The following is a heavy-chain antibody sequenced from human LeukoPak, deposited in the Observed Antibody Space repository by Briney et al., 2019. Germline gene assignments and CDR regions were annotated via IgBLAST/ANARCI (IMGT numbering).Heavy chain of an antibody. CDR3: TREDASSSWYEVLPPFDY. D-gene: IGHD6-13*01. Sequence: GGSLRLSCTASGFTFGDYAMSWFRQAPGKGLEWVGFIRSKAYGGTTEYAASVKGRFTISRDDSKSIAYQQMNSLKTEDTAVYYCTREDASSSWYEVLPPFDYWGQGTLVTVSS. J-gene: IGHJ4*02. CDR1: GFTFGDYA. V-gene: IGHV3-49*03. CDR2: IRSKAYGGTT.